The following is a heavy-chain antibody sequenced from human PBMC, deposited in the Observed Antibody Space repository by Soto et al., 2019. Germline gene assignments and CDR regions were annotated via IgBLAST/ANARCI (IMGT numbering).Heavy chain of an antibody. J-gene: IGHJ4*02. D-gene: IGHD2-15*01. CDR3: AKVADAVVVAATIFDY. CDR2: ISGSGGST. Sequence: GGSLRLSCAASGFTFGRYCMSWVRQAPGKGLEWVSAISGSGGSTYYADSVKGRFTISRDNPKNTLYLQMNSLRAEDTAVYYCAKVADAVVVAATIFDYRGQRTLVTVSS. V-gene: IGHV3-23*01. CDR1: GFTFGRYC.